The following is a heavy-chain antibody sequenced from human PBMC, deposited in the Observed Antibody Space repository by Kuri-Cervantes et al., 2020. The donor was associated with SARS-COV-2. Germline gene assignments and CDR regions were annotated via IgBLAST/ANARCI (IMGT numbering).Heavy chain of an antibody. Sequence: GESLKISCAASGFTFSSYAMHWVRQAPGKGLEWVAVISYDGSNKYYADSVKGRFTISRDNSKNTLYLQMNSLRAEDTAVYYCVKDREGIVVVVAATFDYWGQGTRVTGSS. CDR2: ISYDGSNK. CDR3: VKDREGIVVVVAATFDY. J-gene: IGHJ4*02. V-gene: IGHV3-30-3*01. CDR1: GFTFSSYA. D-gene: IGHD2-15*01.